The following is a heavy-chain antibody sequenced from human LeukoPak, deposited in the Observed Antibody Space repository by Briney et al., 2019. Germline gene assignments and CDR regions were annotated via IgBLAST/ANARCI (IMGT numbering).Heavy chain of an antibody. Sequence: PSETLSLTCAVYGGSFSGYYWSWIRQPPGKGLEWIGEINHSGSTNYNPSLKSRVTISVDTSKNQFSLKLSSVTAADTAVYYCARRYDSASGWFDPWGQGTLVTVSS. J-gene: IGHJ5*02. V-gene: IGHV4-34*01. CDR2: INHSGST. CDR1: GGSFSGYY. D-gene: IGHD3-22*01. CDR3: ARRYDSASGWFDP.